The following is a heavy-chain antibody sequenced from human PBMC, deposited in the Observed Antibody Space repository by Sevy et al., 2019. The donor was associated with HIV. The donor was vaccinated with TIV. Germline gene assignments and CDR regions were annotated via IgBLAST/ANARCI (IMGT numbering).Heavy chain of an antibody. CDR3: AGNPDDAFDI. V-gene: IGHV1-69*13. J-gene: IGHJ3*02. CDR1: GGTFSSYA. Sequence: ASVKVSCKASGGTFSSYAISWVRQAPGEGLEWMGGIIPIFGTANYAQKFQGRVTITADESTSTAYMELSGLRSEDTAVYYCAGNPDDAFDIWGQGTMVTVSS. CDR2: IIPIFGTA.